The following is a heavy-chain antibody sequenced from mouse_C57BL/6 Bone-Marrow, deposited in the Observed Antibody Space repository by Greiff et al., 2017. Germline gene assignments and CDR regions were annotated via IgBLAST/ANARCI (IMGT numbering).Heavy chain of an antibody. J-gene: IGHJ1*03. D-gene: IGHD2-5*01. CDR1: GYTFTRYW. CDR3: ARPYYSNYWYFDV. Sequence: QVQLQQPGAELVQPGASVKMSSKASGYTFTRYWITVVNERPGPGREWIGAMYPGSGSTNYNEKFKSKATLTVDTSSSTAYMQLSSLTSEDSAVYYCARPYYSNYWYFDVWGTGTTVTVSS. CDR2: MYPGSGST. V-gene: IGHV1-55*01.